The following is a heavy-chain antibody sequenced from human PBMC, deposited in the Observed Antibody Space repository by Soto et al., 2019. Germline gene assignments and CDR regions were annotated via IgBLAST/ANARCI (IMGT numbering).Heavy chain of an antibody. V-gene: IGHV1-46*01. J-gene: IGHJ4*02. CDR2: IDPSGGST. Sequence: QVQLVQSGAEVKKPGASVKVSCKASGYSFTSYYMHWVRQAPGQGLEWMGIIDPSGGSTSYAQKFQGRVTMTRDTSTTTLYMELSSLRSEDTAVYYFARDYDYVWGDYWGQGTLVTVSS. D-gene: IGHD3-16*01. CDR3: ARDYDYVWGDY. CDR1: GYSFTSYY.